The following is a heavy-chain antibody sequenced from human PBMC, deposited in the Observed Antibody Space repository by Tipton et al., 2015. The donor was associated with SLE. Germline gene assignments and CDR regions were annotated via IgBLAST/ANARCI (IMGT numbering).Heavy chain of an antibody. V-gene: IGHV4-34*01. J-gene: IGHJ4*02. CDR2: INHSGST. CDR3: ARSKAVAADGFDY. D-gene: IGHD6-19*01. Sequence: TLSLTCTVYGGSFSGYYWSWIRQPPGKGLEWIGEINHSGSTNYNPSLKSRVTISVDTSKNQFSLKLSSVTAADTAVYYCARSKAVAADGFDYWGQGTLVTVS. CDR1: GGSFSGYY.